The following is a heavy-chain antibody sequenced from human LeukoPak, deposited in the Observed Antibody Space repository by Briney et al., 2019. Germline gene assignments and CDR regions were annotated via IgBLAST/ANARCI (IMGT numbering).Heavy chain of an antibody. J-gene: IGHJ4*02. CDR1: GGSISSYY. V-gene: IGHV4-4*07. CDR3: ARGPDFWSGYYYFDF. CDR2: IYTSGTT. D-gene: IGHD3-3*01. Sequence: KSSETLSLTCTVSGGSISSYYLSWIRQPAGKGLEWIGRIYTSGTTNYNPSLKNRVTMSVDTSKNQFSLKLSSVTAADTAVYYCARGPDFWSGYYYFDFWGQGTLVIVSS.